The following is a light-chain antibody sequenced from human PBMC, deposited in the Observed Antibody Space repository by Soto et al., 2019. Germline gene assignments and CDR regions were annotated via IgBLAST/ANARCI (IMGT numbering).Light chain of an antibody. J-gene: IGLJ2*01. Sequence: QSVLTQPPSVSAAPGQKVTISCSGSSSNIGNNYVSWYQQLPGTAPKLLIYDNNKRPSGIPDRFSGSKSGTSATLGITGLQTGDEADYYCGTWDSNLSARGMVFGGGTKLTVL. CDR2: DNN. CDR1: SSNIGNNY. CDR3: GTWDSNLSARGMV. V-gene: IGLV1-51*01.